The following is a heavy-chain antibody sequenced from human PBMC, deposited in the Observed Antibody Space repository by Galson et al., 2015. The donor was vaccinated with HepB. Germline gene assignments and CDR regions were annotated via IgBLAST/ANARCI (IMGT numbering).Heavy chain of an antibody. CDR3: AGVVVPAASKPYYYYYYMDV. CDR1: GYTFTGYY. Sequence: SVKVSCKASGYTFTGYYIHWVRQAPGQGLEWMGGIIPIFGTANYAQKFQGRVTITADESTSTAYMELSSLRSEDTAVYYCAGVVVPAASKPYYYYYYMDVWGKGTTVTVS. D-gene: IGHD2-2*01. V-gene: IGHV1-69*13. CDR2: IIPIFGTA. J-gene: IGHJ6*03.